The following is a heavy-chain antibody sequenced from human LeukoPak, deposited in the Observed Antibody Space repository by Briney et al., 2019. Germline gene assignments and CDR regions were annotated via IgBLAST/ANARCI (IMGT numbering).Heavy chain of an antibody. CDR2: IRYDGSNK. CDR3: ARVRYNWNWPDAFDI. D-gene: IGHD1-1*01. J-gene: IGHJ3*02. V-gene: IGHV3-30*02. CDR1: GFTFSSYG. Sequence: GGSLRLSCAASGFTFSSYGMHWVRQAPGKGLEWVAFIRYDGSNKYYADSVKGRFTISRDNSKNTLYLQMNSLRAEDTAVYYCARVRYNWNWPDAFDIWGQGTMVTVSS.